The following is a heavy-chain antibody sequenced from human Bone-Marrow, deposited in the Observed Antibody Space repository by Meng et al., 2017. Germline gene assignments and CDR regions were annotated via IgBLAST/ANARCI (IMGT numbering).Heavy chain of an antibody. CDR2: ISSSSSYI. J-gene: IGHJ6*02. D-gene: IGHD6-13*01. Sequence: GEALKISCAASGFTSSSYSMNWVRQAPGKGLEWVSSISSSSSYIYYADSVKGRFTISRDNAKNSLYLQMNSLRAEDTAVYYCARVRSSSWFHYYGMDVWGQGTTVTVSS. V-gene: IGHV3-21*01. CDR3: ARVRSSSWFHYYGMDV. CDR1: GFTSSSYS.